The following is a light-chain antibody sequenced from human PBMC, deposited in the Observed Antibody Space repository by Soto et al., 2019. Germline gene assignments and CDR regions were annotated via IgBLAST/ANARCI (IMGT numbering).Light chain of an antibody. J-gene: IGKJ1*01. V-gene: IGKV2-28*01. CDR3: MQALQTPRT. Sequence: EIVMTQSPLSLTVTPGEPASISCKSTQSLLHSNGNTFLAWYMQKPGQSPQHLIYLGSRRAPGAHDRGYGSGSGTDFTLRISTVEADDAGIYYCMQALQTPRTFGQGPKLEI. CDR1: QSLLHSNGNTF. CDR2: LGS.